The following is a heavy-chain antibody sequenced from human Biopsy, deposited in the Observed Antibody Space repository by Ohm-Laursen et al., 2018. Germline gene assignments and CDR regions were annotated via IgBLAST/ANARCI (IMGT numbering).Heavy chain of an antibody. D-gene: IGHD3-22*01. J-gene: IGHJ2*01. CDR3: ARDRGYYSDRTVPGYFDL. CDR1: GDSISSYY. Sequence: GTLSLTCTVSGDSISSYYWSWIRQPPGKGLQWIGYVYYTGSTDYSPSLQSRVTISVDTSKNHFSLRLRSVTPADTAIYYCARDRGYYSDRTVPGYFDLWGRGTLVTVSS. CDR2: VYYTGST. V-gene: IGHV4-59*01.